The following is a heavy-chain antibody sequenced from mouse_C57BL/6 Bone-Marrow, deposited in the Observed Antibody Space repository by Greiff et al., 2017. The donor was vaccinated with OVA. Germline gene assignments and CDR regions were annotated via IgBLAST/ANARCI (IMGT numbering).Heavy chain of an antibody. J-gene: IGHJ2*01. CDR2: IDPSDSYT. CDR1: GYTFTSYW. V-gene: IGHV1-50*01. Sequence: QVQLQQSGAELVKPGASVKLSCKASGYTFTSYWMQWVKQRPGQGLEWIGEIDPSDSYTNYNQKFKGKATLTVDTSSSTAYMQLSSLTSEDSAVYYCARKGITTVVATGYFDYWGQGTTLTVSS. D-gene: IGHD1-1*01. CDR3: ARKGITTVVATGYFDY.